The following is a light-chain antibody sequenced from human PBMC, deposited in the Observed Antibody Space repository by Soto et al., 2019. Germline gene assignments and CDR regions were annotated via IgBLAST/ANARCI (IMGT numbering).Light chain of an antibody. CDR2: DVS. J-gene: IGLJ1*01. Sequence: QSALTQPRSVSGSPGQSVTISCTGTSSDVGGYNYVSWYQQHPGKAPKLMIYDVSKRPSGVPDRFSGSKSGNTASLTISGLQAEDEADYYCCSYEGSYTLYFFRTGTKVTVL. V-gene: IGLV2-11*01. CDR1: SSDVGGYNY. CDR3: CSYEGSYTLYF.